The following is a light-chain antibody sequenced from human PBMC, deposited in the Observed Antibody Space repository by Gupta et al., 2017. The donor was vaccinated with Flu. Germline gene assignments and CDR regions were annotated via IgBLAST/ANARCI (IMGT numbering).Light chain of an antibody. V-gene: IGLV1-44*01. CDR3: AAWDASVNGVV. J-gene: IGLJ2*01. CDR2: SIN. CDR1: SSNSGTNT. Sequence: VTISCSGSSSNSGTNTVNWYQQLPGTSPKLLIYSINHRPSGVPDRFSGSKPGTSAFLAINGLQSEDEADYYCAAWDASVNGVVFGGGTKLTVL.